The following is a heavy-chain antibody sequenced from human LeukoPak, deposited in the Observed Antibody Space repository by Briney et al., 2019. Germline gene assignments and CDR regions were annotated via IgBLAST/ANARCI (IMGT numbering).Heavy chain of an antibody. CDR2: INPNSGGT. CDR1: GYTFTGYY. Sequence: GASVMVSCKASGYTFTGYYMHWVRQAPGPGLEWMGWINPNSGGTNYAQKIQGRVTMTSDTSISTAYMELSRLRSDDTAVYYCVRPLTAAGTNYYYYGMDVWGQGTTVTVSS. CDR3: VRPLTAAGTNYYYYGMDV. V-gene: IGHV1-2*02. D-gene: IGHD6-13*01. J-gene: IGHJ6*02.